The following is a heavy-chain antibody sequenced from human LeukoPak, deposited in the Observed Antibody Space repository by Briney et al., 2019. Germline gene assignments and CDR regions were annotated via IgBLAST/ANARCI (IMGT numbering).Heavy chain of an antibody. J-gene: IGHJ4*02. CDR3: ANYNSSGSHDY. CDR1: GFTFSSYA. D-gene: IGHD6-19*01. Sequence: PGGSLRLSCAASGFTFSSYAMSWVRQAPGKGLEWISGISASGSVTYYLDSVKGRFTISRDNSKNTLYLQMDRLRAEDTAIYYCANYNSSGSHDYWGQGTLVIVSS. V-gene: IGHV3-23*01. CDR2: ISASGSVT.